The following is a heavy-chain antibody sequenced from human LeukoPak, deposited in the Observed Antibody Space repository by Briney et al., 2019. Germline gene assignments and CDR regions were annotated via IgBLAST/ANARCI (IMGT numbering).Heavy chain of an antibody. CDR3: ARQGDGGRSFDH. V-gene: IGHV4-39*01. J-gene: IGHJ4*02. CDR1: GGSISTGSYY. Sequence: SETLSLTCTVSGGSISTGSYYWGWIRLPPGKGLEWIGIIYYTGTTNYNPSLKSRVTISVETSKNQFSLKLSSVTAADTAVYYCARQGDGGRSFDHWGQGTLVTVSS. D-gene: IGHD2-15*01. CDR2: IYYTGTT.